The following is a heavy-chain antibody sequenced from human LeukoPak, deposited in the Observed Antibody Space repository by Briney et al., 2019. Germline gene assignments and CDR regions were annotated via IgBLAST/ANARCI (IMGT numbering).Heavy chain of an antibody. D-gene: IGHD6-6*01. Sequence: SVKLSCKSSGGTFSSYAISWVRHPPGQGLEWIGGISPIFGAANYAQKFQGRVTITTDESTSTAYMELSSLRSEDTAVYYCASSAARPGYYYYYYMDVRGKGTTVTVSS. V-gene: IGHV1-69*05. CDR1: GGTFSSYA. J-gene: IGHJ6*03. CDR2: ISPIFGAA. CDR3: ASSAARPGYYYYYYMDV.